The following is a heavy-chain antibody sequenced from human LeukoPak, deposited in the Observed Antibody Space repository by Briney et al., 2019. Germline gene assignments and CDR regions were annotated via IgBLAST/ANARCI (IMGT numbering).Heavy chain of an antibody. Sequence: PGGPLRLSCAASGFTFSTYAMGWARQAPGRGLEWVSAISGSGDYTNYADSVKGRFTISRDNSKNTLYLQMNSLRAEDTAVYYCAKDRASGSGSYSYRGFDYWGQGTLVTVPS. D-gene: IGHD6-19*01. CDR3: AKDRASGSGSYSYRGFDY. CDR1: GFTFSTYA. V-gene: IGHV3-23*01. CDR2: ISGSGDYT. J-gene: IGHJ4*02.